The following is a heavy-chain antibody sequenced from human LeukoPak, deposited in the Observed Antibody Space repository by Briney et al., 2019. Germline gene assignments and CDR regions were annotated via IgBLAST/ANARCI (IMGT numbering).Heavy chain of an antibody. J-gene: IGHJ4*02. CDR3: AAEGPQDFFDY. Sequence: ASVKVSCKASGFTFSTSAVQWVRQARGQRLEWIGWIVVGSGNTHYALKFQERVTITRGVSTNTAYMDLSSLTSEDTAVYYCAAEGPQDFFDYWGQGTLITVSS. CDR1: GFTFSTSA. V-gene: IGHV1-58*01. D-gene: IGHD3-3*01. CDR2: IVVGSGNT.